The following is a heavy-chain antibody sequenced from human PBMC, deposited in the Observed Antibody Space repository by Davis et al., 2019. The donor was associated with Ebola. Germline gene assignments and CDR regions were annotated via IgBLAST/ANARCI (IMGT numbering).Heavy chain of an antibody. CDR1: GYTFTGYY. Sequence: AASVKVSCKASGYTFTGYYMPWVRQATGQGLEWMGWINPNSGNTNYAQKFQGRVTMTRDTSITTACMELSRLRSDDTAVYYCARDGSTSDQKSGELDYWGQGPLVTVSS. D-gene: IGHD7-27*01. CDR3: ARDGSTSDQKSGELDY. CDR2: INPNSGNT. V-gene: IGHV1-2*02. J-gene: IGHJ4*02.